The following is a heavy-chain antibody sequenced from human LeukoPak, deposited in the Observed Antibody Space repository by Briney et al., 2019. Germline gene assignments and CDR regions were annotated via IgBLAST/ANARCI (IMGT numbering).Heavy chain of an antibody. CDR2: IYYSGSN. CDR3: ARDDGDYEHSLDY. J-gene: IGHJ4*02. D-gene: IGHD4-17*01. V-gene: IGHV4-59*01. Sequence: PSETLSLTCIVSGGSISSYYWSWIRQPPGKGLEWIGYIYYSGSNNYNPSLKSRVTISVDTSKNQFSLKLSSVTAADTAVYYCARDDGDYEHSLDYWGQGTLVTVSS. CDR1: GGSISSYY.